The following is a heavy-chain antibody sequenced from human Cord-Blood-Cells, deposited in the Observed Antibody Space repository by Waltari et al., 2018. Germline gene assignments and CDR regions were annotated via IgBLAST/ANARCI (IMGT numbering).Heavy chain of an antibody. V-gene: IGHV1-24*01. CDR2: FDPEDGET. CDR1: GYTLTELS. D-gene: IGHD7-27*01. J-gene: IGHJ2*01. CDR3: ATDRMGDWGSAKYWYFDL. Sequence: QVQLVQSGAEVKKPGASVKVSCKVSGYTLTELSMHWVRQAPGQGLEWMGGFDPEDGETIYAQKFQGRVTMTEDTSTDTAYMELSSLRSEDTAVYYCATDRMGDWGSAKYWYFDLWGRGTLVTVSS.